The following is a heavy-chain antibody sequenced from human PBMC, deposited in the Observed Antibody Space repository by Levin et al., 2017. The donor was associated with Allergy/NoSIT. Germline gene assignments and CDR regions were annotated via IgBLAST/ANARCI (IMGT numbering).Heavy chain of an antibody. J-gene: IGHJ6*02. CDR3: ARTIPGSSWGYYGMDV. CDR2: INPGDGNT. Sequence: GESLKISCKTSGYPFTTYGIHWVRQAPGQRPERMGWINPGDGNTKSSPKFQGRVTITGDTSASTVYMELSSLRAADTGVCFCARTIPGSSWGYYGMDVGGQGTTVTVSS. CDR1: GYPFTTYG. V-gene: IGHV1-3*01. D-gene: IGHD6-13*01.